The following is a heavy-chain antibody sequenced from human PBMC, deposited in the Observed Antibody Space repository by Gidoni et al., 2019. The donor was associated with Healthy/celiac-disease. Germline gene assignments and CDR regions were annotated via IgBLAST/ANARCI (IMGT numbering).Heavy chain of an antibody. J-gene: IGHJ4*02. CDR1: GFTFDDYA. Sequence: EVQLVESGGGLVQPGRSLSLSCAASGFTFDDYAMHWVRQAPGKCLEWVSGISWNSGSIGYADSVKGRFTISRDNAKNALYLQMNSLRAEDTALYYCAKDSTVTTGRDFDYWGQGTLVTVSS. CDR3: AKDSTVTTGRDFDY. D-gene: IGHD4-17*01. V-gene: IGHV3-9*01. CDR2: ISWNSGSI.